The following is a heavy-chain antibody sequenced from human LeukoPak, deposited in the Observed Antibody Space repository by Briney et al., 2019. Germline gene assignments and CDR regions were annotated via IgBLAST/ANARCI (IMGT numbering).Heavy chain of an antibody. D-gene: IGHD4-23*01. CDR1: GFTFSSYR. V-gene: IGHV3-48*01. CDR3: ARKIYGGTKGGLRGFDI. Sequence: GGSLRLSCAASGFTFSSYRMNWVRQAPGKGLEWVSYISGGSSIISYADSVKGRFTISRDNAKNSLYLQMNSLRVEDTAVYYCARKIYGGTKGGLRGFDIWGQGTMVTVSS. J-gene: IGHJ3*02. CDR2: ISGGSSII.